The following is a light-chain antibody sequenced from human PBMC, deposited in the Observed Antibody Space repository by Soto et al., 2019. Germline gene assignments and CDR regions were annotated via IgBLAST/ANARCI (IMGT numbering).Light chain of an antibody. CDR2: GAS. CDR1: QSVSSK. V-gene: IGKV3-15*01. Sequence: EIVMTQSPATLSVSPGERATLSCRASQSVSSKLAWYQQKPGQAPRLLIYGASTRATGIPARFSGSGSGTEFTLTISSLQSEDFAVYYWQQYNNWTWTFGQGTKVEIK. J-gene: IGKJ1*01. CDR3: QQYNNWTWT.